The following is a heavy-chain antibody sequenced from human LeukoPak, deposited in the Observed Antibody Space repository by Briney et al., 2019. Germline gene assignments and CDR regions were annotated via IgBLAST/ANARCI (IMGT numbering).Heavy chain of an antibody. D-gene: IGHD6-19*01. CDR1: GGSFSGYY. J-gene: IGHJ6*04. V-gene: IGHV4-34*01. CDR3: ARATGYSSGWYRYGMDV. Sequence: SETLSLTCAVYGGSFSGYYWSWIRQPPGKGLEWIGEINHSGSTNYNPSLKSRVTISVDTSKNQFSLKLSSVTAADTAVYYCARATGYSSGWYRYGMDVWGKGTTVTVSS. CDR2: INHSGST.